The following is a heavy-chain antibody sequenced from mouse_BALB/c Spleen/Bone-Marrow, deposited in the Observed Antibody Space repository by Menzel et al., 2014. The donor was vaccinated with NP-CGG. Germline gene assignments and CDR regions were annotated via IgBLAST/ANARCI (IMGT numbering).Heavy chain of an antibody. CDR3: ASRRYDNSYWYFGV. Sequence: EVKLVESGGDLVKPGGSLKLSCAASGFTFSSYGMSWVCQTPDKRLEWVATISSGGSHTYYPDSVKGRFTISRDNAKNTLYLQMSSLKSEDTAIYYCASRRYDNSYWYFGVWGAGTTVTDSS. CDR1: GFTFSSYG. CDR2: ISSGGSHT. J-gene: IGHJ1*01. D-gene: IGHD2-10*02. V-gene: IGHV5-6*02.